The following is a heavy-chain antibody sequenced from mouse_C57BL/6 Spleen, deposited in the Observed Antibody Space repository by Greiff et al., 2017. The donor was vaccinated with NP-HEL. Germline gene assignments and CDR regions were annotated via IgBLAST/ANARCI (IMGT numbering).Heavy chain of an antibody. CDR2: INPGSGGT. V-gene: IGHV1-54*01. D-gene: IGHD1-1*01. CDR3: ARSGLLLRFFDY. Sequence: QVQLQQSGAELVRPGTSVKVSCKASGYAFTNYLIEWVKQRPGQGLEWIGVINPGSGGTNYNEKFKGKATLTADKSSSTAYMQLSSLTSEDSAVYFCARSGLLLRFFDYWGQGTTLTVSS. J-gene: IGHJ2*01. CDR1: GYAFTNYL.